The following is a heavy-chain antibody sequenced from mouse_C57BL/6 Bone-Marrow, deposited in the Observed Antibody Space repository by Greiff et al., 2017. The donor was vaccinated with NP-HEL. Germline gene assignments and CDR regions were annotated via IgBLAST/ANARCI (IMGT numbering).Heavy chain of an antibody. Sequence: EVQVVESGGGLVKPGGSLKLSCAASGFTFSSYAMSWVRQTPEKRLEWVATISDGGSYTYYPDNVKGRFTISRDNAKNNLYLQMSHLKSEDTAMYYCARIYYDYEDYYAMDYWGQGTSVTVSS. J-gene: IGHJ4*01. CDR3: ARIYYDYEDYYAMDY. CDR2: ISDGGSYT. D-gene: IGHD2-4*01. V-gene: IGHV5-4*01. CDR1: GFTFSSYA.